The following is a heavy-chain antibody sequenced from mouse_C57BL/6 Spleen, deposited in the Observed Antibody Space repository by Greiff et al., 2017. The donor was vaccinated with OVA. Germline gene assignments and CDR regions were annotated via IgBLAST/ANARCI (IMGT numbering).Heavy chain of an antibody. CDR1: GYTFTSYW. D-gene: IGHD1-1*01. V-gene: IGHV1-69*01. Sequence: VQLQQPGAELVMPGASVKLSCKASGYTFTSYWMHWVKQRPGQGLEWIGEIDPSDSYTNYNQKFKGKSTVTVDKSSSTAYMQLSSLTSEDSAVYYWATTVGGHYYAMEGWGQGTTVT. J-gene: IGHJ4*01. CDR3: ATTVGGHYYAMEG. CDR2: IDPSDSYT.